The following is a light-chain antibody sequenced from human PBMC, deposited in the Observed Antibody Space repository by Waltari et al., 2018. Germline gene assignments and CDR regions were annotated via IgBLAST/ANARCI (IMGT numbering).Light chain of an antibody. V-gene: IGKV1-6*01. CDR2: AAS. CDR3: LQDHNFPLT. J-gene: IGKJ4*01. CDR1: HDIRNY. Sequence: AIQMTESPSSLSASVGDRVPITCRASHDIRNYFGWYPQKTGKAPKLLIYAASSLQSRVPSRFTGSGSGTDFALTISNLQPEDFATYYCLQDHNFPLTFGGGAKVESK.